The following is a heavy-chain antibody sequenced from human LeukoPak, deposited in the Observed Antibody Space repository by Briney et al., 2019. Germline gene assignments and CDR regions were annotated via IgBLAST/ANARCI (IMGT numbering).Heavy chain of an antibody. V-gene: IGHV4-59*01. CDR2: IYYSGST. CDR3: ARGSPASLYYYDSSGPLFDY. Sequence: TPSETPSLTCTVSGGSISSYYWSWIRQPPGKGLEWIGYIYYSGSTNYNPSLKSRVTISVDTSKNQFSLKLSSVTTADTAVYYCARGSPASLYYYDSSGPLFDYWGQGTLVTVSS. J-gene: IGHJ4*02. D-gene: IGHD3-22*01. CDR1: GGSISSYY.